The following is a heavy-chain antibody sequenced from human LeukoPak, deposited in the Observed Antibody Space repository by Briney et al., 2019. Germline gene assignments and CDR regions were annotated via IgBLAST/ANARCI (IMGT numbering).Heavy chain of an antibody. Sequence: SETLSLTCTVSGXSISSYYWSWIRQPPGKGREWIGYIYYSANTNYNPSLKSRVTISVDTSKNQFSLRLSTVTAADTAVYYCARHGTSSYYYYAMDVWGQGTTVTVSS. CDR3: ARHGTSSYYYYAMDV. CDR2: IYYSANT. CDR1: GXSISSYY. V-gene: IGHV4-59*08. D-gene: IGHD1-1*01. J-gene: IGHJ6*02.